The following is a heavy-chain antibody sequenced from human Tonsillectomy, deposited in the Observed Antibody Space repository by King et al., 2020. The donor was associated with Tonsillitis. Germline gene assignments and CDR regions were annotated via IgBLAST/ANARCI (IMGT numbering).Heavy chain of an antibody. V-gene: IGHV3-33*05. CDR2: ISHDGSEE. CDR1: GFTFSSYD. CDR3: ARAPHVGWYFDY. J-gene: IGHJ4*02. Sequence: VQLVESGGGVVQPGRSLRLSCAASGFTFSSYDMHWVRQAPGKGLEWVAVISHDGSEEYYADSVKGRFTISRDNSKNTLYLQMNSLRAEDTAVYYCARAPHVGWYFDYWGQGTLVIVSS. D-gene: IGHD6-19*01.